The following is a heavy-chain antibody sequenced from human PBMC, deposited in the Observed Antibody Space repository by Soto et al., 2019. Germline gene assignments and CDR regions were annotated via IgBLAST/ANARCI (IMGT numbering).Heavy chain of an antibody. D-gene: IGHD3-10*01. CDR2: IWYDGSNK. Sequence: QVQLVESGGGVVQPGTSLRLSCAASGFTFSSYGMHWVRQAPGKGLEWVAVIWYDGSNKYYADSVKGRFTISRDNSKNTLYLQMNSRRAEDSAVYYCARGYGSGNPYYMDVWGKGTTVTVSS. CDR1: GFTFSSYG. V-gene: IGHV3-33*01. J-gene: IGHJ6*03. CDR3: ARGYGSGNPYYMDV.